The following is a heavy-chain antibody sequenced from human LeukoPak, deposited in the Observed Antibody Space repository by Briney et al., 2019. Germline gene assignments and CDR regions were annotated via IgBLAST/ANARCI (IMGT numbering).Heavy chain of an antibody. D-gene: IGHD3-3*01. CDR2: IIPIFGTA. CDR1: GGTFSSYA. V-gene: IGHV1-69*13. CDR3: ATSKSIFGVVIPDYFDY. Sequence: ASVKVSCKASGGTFSSYAISWVRQAPGQGLEWMGGIIPIFGTANYAQKFQGRVTITADESTSTTYMELSSLRSEDTAVYYCATSKSIFGVVIPDYFDYWGQGTLVTVSS. J-gene: IGHJ4*02.